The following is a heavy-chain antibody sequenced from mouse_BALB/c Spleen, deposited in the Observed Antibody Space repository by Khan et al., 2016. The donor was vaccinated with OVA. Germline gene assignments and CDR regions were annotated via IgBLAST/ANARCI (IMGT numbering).Heavy chain of an antibody. J-gene: IGHJ2*01. V-gene: IGHV1-69*02. CDR2: IDPSDSYT. Sequence: VQLQESGVEIVEPGASVKLSCQASGYTFTNYWIHWVKQRPGQGLDWIGEIDPSDSYTKYNQKFRGKATLTVDKSSSTAHMQLSSLTSEDSAVYYCVRNYGSDYWGQGTTLIFSS. CDR3: VRNYGSDY. D-gene: IGHD1-1*01. CDR1: GYTFTNYW.